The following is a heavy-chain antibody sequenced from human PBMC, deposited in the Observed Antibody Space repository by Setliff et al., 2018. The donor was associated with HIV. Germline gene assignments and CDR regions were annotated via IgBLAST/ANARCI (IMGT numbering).Heavy chain of an antibody. J-gene: IGHJ4*02. CDR3: ARLIHTGLLYFDY. Sequence: PSETLSLTCFVSGVSISGHFWGWIRQPPGKGLEWIGYIYTSGTTEYNPSLDSRVTISVDTSRDQFSLNLRSVTAADTALYFCARLIHTGLLYFDYWGLGMLVTRLL. V-gene: IGHV4-4*09. CDR1: GVSISGHF. CDR2: IYTSGTT. D-gene: IGHD2-8*02.